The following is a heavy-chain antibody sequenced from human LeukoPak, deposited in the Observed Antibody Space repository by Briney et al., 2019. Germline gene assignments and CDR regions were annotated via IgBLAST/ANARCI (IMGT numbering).Heavy chain of an antibody. J-gene: IGHJ4*02. Sequence: GGSLRLSCAASGFTFSSYAMHWVRQAPGKGLEWVAVISYDGSNKYYADSVKGRFTISRDNSKNTLYLQMNSLRAGDTAVYYCAREPSSTEAYFDYWGQGTLVTVSS. V-gene: IGHV3-30-3*01. CDR3: AREPSSTEAYFDY. CDR1: GFTFSSYA. D-gene: IGHD6-13*01. CDR2: ISYDGSNK.